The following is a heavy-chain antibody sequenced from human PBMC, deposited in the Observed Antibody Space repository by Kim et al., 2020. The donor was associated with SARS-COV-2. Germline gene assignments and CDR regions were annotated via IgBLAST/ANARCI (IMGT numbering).Heavy chain of an antibody. D-gene: IGHD4-17*01. J-gene: IGHJ6*02. CDR2: ISSSGSTI. V-gene: IGHV3-11*04. CDR1: GFTFSDYY. Sequence: GGSLRLSCAASGFTFSDYYMSWIRQAPGKGLEWVSYISSSGSTIYYADSVKGRFTISRDNAKNSLYLQMNSLRAEDTAVYYCARDSVRTVTAYYYYYGMDLWRQGPALPVSS. CDR3: ARDSVRTVTAYYYYYGMDL.